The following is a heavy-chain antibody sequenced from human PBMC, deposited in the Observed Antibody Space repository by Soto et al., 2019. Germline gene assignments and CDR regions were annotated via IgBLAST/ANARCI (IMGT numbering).Heavy chain of an antibody. J-gene: IGHJ4*02. CDR3: AHMLAAHFDS. Sequence: QITLKESGPTLVKPTQTLTLTCNVSGVSLSTSGVGVGWIRQPPGKALEWLALIYWDDDKRSSPSLKSRLSIPKDTSKNQVVLTMTNMAPVDTATYYSAHMLAAHFDSCGQGTLVTVSS. CDR2: IYWDDDK. V-gene: IGHV2-5*02. CDR1: GVSLSTSGVG. D-gene: IGHD2-15*01.